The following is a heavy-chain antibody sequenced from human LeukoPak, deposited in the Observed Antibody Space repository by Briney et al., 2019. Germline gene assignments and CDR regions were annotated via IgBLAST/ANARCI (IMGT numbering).Heavy chain of an antibody. CDR3: ARGENNYGYYYFDY. CDR1: GFTFSSYA. V-gene: IGHV3-23*01. J-gene: IGHJ4*02. Sequence: GGSLRLSCAASGFTFSSYAMTWVRQAPGKGLEWVSGICGTAGCAYYADSVKGRFTTSRDNSKNTLYLQMSSLRAEDTSVYYCARGENNYGYYYFDYWGQGTLVTVSS. D-gene: IGHD5-24*01. CDR2: ICGTAGCA.